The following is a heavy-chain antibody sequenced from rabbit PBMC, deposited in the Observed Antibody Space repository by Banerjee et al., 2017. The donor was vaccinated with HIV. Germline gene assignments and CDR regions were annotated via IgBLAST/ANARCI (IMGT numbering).Heavy chain of an antibody. J-gene: IGHJ4*01. CDR2: IYAGSSGST. CDR1: GFTISSNYY. V-gene: IGHV1S40*01. D-gene: IGHD4-1*01. Sequence: QLLVESGGGLVQPGASLTLTCKASGFTISSNYYMCWVRQAPGKGLEWIACIYAGSSGSTQYANWAKGRFTISKTSSTTVTLQMTSLTAADTATYFCARDLAGVIGWNFNLWGPGTLVTVS. CDR3: ARDLAGVIGWNFNL.